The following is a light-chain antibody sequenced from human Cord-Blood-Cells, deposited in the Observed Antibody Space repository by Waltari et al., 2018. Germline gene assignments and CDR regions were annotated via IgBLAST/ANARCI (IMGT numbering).Light chain of an antibody. CDR3: QQSYSTPIT. Sequence: DIQMTQSPSSLSASVGDRVTITCRASQSISSDLNGDQQKPGKAPKLLIYAASSVQSGVPSRFSGSGSGTDFTLTISSLQPEDFATYYCQQSYSTPITFGQGTRLEIK. CDR1: QSISSD. CDR2: AAS. V-gene: IGKV1-39*01. J-gene: IGKJ5*01.